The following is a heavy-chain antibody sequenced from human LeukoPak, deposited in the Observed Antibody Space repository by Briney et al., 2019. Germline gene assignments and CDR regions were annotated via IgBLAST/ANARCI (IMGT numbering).Heavy chain of an antibody. J-gene: IGHJ3*02. CDR2: IWYDGRNK. V-gene: IGHV3-33*01. CDR3: ARDSRDYYDSTGAFDI. Sequence: GGSLRLSCAASGFTFSSYGMHWVRQAPGKGLEWAAVIWYDGRNKYYADSVKGRFTISRDNSKNTLYLQMNSLRAEDTAVYYCARDSRDYYDSTGAFDIWGQGTMVTVSS. CDR1: GFTFSSYG. D-gene: IGHD3-22*01.